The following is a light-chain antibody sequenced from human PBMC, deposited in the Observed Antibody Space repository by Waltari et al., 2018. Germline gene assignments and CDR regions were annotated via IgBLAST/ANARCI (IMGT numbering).Light chain of an antibody. CDR3: NYRDTNGNHLGL. CDR1: SLRNYY. CDR2: GKN. V-gene: IGLV3-19*01. Sequence: SSELTQDPTVSVALGQTVSITCQGDSLRNYYASWYQQKPGQAPFLVIYGKNSRPSGIPDRFSGSSSGDTASLTITGAQAEDEADYYCNYRDTNGNHLGLFGGGTKLTVL. J-gene: IGLJ3*02.